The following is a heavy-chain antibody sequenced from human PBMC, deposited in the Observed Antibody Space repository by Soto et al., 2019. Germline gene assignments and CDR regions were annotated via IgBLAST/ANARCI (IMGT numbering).Heavy chain of an antibody. J-gene: IGHJ4*02. V-gene: IGHV1-69*12. CDR1: GGTFSSYA. D-gene: IGHD2-2*01. CDR2: SIPIFGTA. CDR3: AGDCISTSCPFAY. Sequence: QVQLVQSGAEVKKPGTSVKVSCKASGGTFSSYAISWVRQAPGQGLEWMGGSIPIFGTANYAQKFQGRVTITEDESTSKAYMELSSLRSEDTAVYYCAGDCISTSCPFAYWGQGTLVTVSS.